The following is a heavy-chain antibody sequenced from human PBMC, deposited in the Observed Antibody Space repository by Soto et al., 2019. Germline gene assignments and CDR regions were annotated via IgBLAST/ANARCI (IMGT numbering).Heavy chain of an antibody. Sequence: ASVKVSCKASGFTFTSSAVQWVRQARGQRLEWIGWIVVGSGNTNYAQKFQERVTITRDMSISTAYMELSSLRSEDTAVYYCAAPGSRGAFDIWGQGTMVTVSS. CDR1: GFTFTSSA. V-gene: IGHV1-58*01. CDR2: IVVGSGNT. CDR3: AAPGSRGAFDI. J-gene: IGHJ3*02.